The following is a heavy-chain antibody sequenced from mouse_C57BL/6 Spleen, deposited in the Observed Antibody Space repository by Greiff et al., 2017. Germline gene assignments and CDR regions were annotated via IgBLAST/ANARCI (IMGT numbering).Heavy chain of an antibody. Sequence: VQLQQSGAELVRPGASVTLSCKASGYTFTDYEMHWVKQTPVHGLEWIGAIDPETGGTAYNQKFKGKAILTADKSSSPAYMELRSLTSEDSAVYYCTREGGAFDYWGQGTTLTVSS. CDR2: IDPETGGT. CDR1: GYTFTDYE. V-gene: IGHV1-15*01. CDR3: TREGGAFDY. D-gene: IGHD1-1*02. J-gene: IGHJ2*01.